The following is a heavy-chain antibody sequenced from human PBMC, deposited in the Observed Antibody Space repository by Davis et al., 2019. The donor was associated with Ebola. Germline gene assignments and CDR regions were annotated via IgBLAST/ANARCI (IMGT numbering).Heavy chain of an antibody. CDR3: TTDPYFDYGDPV. CDR1: GFTFSSYS. Sequence: GESLKISCAASGFTFSSYSMNWVRQAPGKGLEWVGRIKSKTDGGTTDYAAPVKGRFTISRDDSKNTLYLQMNSLKTEDTAVYYCTTDPYFDYGDPVWGQGTLVTVSS. CDR2: IKSKTDGGTT. D-gene: IGHD4-17*01. V-gene: IGHV3-15*01. J-gene: IGHJ4*02.